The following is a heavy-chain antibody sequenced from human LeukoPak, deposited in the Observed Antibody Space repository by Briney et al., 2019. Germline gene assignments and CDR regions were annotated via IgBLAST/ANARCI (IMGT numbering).Heavy chain of an antibody. CDR1: GFTFSSYA. D-gene: IGHD3-3*01. CDR2: ISYDGSNK. V-gene: IGHV3-30-3*01. CDR3: ARARALRDTYYDFWSASRDYYYGMDV. J-gene: IGHJ6*04. Sequence: GGSLRLSCAASGFTFSSYAMHWVRQAPGKGLEWVAVISYDGSNKYYADSVKGRFTISRDNSKNTLYLQMNSLRAEDTAVYYCARARALRDTYYDFWSASRDYYYGMDVWGKGTTVTVSS.